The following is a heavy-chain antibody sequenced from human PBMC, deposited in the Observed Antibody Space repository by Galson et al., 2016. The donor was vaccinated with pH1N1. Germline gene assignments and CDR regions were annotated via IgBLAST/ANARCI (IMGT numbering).Heavy chain of an antibody. CDR1: EFTFSTYW. Sequence: SLRLSCAASEFTFSTYWMHWVRQAPGKGLEWVANINQDGSQKYYVDSVKGRFTISRDNAENSRYLQMNSLRAEDTAVFYCVRAVGVAAAAWGQGTLVTVSS. D-gene: IGHD6-13*01. CDR2: INQDGSQK. V-gene: IGHV3-7*01. J-gene: IGHJ5*02. CDR3: VRAVGVAAAA.